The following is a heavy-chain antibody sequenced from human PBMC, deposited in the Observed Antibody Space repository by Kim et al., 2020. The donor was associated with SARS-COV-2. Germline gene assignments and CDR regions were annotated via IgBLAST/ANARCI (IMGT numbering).Heavy chain of an antibody. V-gene: IGHV3-21*01. D-gene: IGHD6-6*01. J-gene: IGHJ4*02. Sequence: YIYSAASVKGRFTISRDNAKNSLYLQMNSLRAEDTAVYYCARDRRSGFDYWGQGTLVTVSS. CDR3: ARDRRSGFDY. CDR2: YI.